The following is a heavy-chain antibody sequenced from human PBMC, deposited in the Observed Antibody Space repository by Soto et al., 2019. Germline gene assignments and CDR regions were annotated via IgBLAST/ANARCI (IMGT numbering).Heavy chain of an antibody. J-gene: IGHJ6*02. CDR1: GFTFSSYG. Sequence: PGGSLRLSCAASGFTFSSYGMHWVRQAPGKGLEWVAVISYDGSNKYYADSVKGRFTISRDNSKNTLYLQMNSLRAEDTAVYYCAKSMVRFLEWPPRSHYYYYGMDVWGQGTTVTVSS. V-gene: IGHV3-30*18. D-gene: IGHD3-3*01. CDR3: AKSMVRFLEWPPRSHYYYYGMDV. CDR2: ISYDGSNK.